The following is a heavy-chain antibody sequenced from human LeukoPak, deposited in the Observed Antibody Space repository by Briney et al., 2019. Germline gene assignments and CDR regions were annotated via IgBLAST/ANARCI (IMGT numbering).Heavy chain of an antibody. D-gene: IGHD3-10*01. V-gene: IGHV3-74*01. J-gene: IGHJ4*02. Sequence: GGSLRLSCAASGFTFSSYWMHWVRQAPGKGLVWVSRINSDGSSTSYADSVKGRFTISRENAKNSLYLQMNSLRAGDTAVYYCARAATYPYGSGSYHTLPYYFDYWGQGTLVTVSS. CDR3: ARAATYPYGSGSYHTLPYYFDY. CDR1: GFTFSSYW. CDR2: INSDGSST.